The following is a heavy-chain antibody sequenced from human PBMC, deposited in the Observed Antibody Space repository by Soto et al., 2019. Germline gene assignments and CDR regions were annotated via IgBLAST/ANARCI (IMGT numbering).Heavy chain of an antibody. CDR3: ARWLSDYYDSSGYYRSYGMDV. D-gene: IGHD3-22*01. CDR2: IYYSGST. CDR1: GGSISSGGYY. Sequence: PSETLSLSCTVSGGSISSGGYYWSWIRQHPGKGLEWIGYIYYSGSTNYNPSLKSRVTISVDTSKNQFSLKLSSVTAADTAVYYCARWLSDYYDSSGYYRSYGMDVWGQGTTVTVSS. V-gene: IGHV4-31*03. J-gene: IGHJ6*02.